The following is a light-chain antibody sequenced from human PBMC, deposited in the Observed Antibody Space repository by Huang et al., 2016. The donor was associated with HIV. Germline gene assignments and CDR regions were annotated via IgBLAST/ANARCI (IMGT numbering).Light chain of an antibody. CDR1: QSVSSY. J-gene: IGKJ5*01. CDR2: DAS. V-gene: IGKV3-11*01. Sequence: EIVLTQSPATLSLSPGERATLSCRASQSVSSYLAWYQQKPGPAPRLLIYDASNRATGIPARCSGSGAGTDFTLTISSLEPEDFAVYYCQQRSNWPITFGQGTRLEIK. CDR3: QQRSNWPIT.